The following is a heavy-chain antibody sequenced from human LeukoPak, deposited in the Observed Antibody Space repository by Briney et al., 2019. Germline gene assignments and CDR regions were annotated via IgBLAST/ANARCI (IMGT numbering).Heavy chain of an antibody. CDR1: GYTFTSYG. CDR3: ARVFVPKYGSGSYYDAVDY. V-gene: IGHV1-8*03. J-gene: IGHJ4*02. D-gene: IGHD3-10*01. CDR2: MNTNSGNT. Sequence: ASVNLSCEASGYTFTSYGINWVRQATGQGLEWMGCMNTNSGNTGYAQTFQGRVTITRNNAISTAYMQMSSLMSEDKAVYYFARVFVPKYGSGSYYDAVDYSGERTLVTVSS.